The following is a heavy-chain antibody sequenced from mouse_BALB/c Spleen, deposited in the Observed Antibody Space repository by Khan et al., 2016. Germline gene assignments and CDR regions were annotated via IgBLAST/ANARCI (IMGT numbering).Heavy chain of an antibody. CDR1: GFSLTSYG. D-gene: IGHD1-3*01. J-gene: IGHJ2*01. CDR3: ARLEDI. V-gene: IGHV2-9*02. Sequence: QVQLKQSGPGLVAPSQSLSLTCTVSGFSLTSYGVHWVRQPPGKGLEWLGVIWAGGSTTYNSALMSRLSISKDNSKSQVFLKMNSLQTEDTSMYYCARLEDIWGQGTTLTVSS. CDR2: IWAGGST.